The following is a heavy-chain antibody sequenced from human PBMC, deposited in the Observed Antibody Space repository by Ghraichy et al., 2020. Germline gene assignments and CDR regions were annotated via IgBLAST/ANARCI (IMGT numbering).Heavy chain of an antibody. Sequence: GGSLRLSCAASGFTFSDNWMHWVRQAPGKGLVWVARINRDASRTDYAGSVKGRFTISRDNAKNTLNLHMNSLRAEDTAVYHCAGDSPWLPDSSGRTGWFDPWGQGTLVTVSS. CDR3: AGDSPWLPDSSGRTGWFDP. CDR2: INRDASRT. J-gene: IGHJ5*02. D-gene: IGHD3-22*01. CDR1: GFTFSDNW. V-gene: IGHV3-74*01.